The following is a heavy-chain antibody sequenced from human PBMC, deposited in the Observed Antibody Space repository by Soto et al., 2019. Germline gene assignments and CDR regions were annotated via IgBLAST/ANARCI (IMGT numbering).Heavy chain of an antibody. CDR3: AKSLYYYDSSPLDH. J-gene: IGHJ4*02. Sequence: GGSLRLSCAAAGFDFEDYATHWVRQVPGKGLEWVSLTNSDGTDSYYMDSVKGRFTISRDNAKSTLYLQMDRLRPEDTALYFCAKSLYYYDSSPLDHWGQGTLVTVSS. CDR1: GFDFEDYA. CDR2: TNSDGTDS. V-gene: IGHV3-43D*04. D-gene: IGHD3-22*01.